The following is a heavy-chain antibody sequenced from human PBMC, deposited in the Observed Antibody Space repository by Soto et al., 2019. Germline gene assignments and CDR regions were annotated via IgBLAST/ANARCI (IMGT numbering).Heavy chain of an antibody. Sequence: ASVKVSCKVSGYTLTELSMHWVRQAPGKGLEWMGGFDPEDGETIYAQKFQGRVTMTEDTSTDTAYMELSSLRSEDTAVYYCAAYLRYFEWGQFDPWGQGTLVTVSS. V-gene: IGHV1-24*01. CDR3: AAYLRYFEWGQFDP. D-gene: IGHD3-9*01. J-gene: IGHJ5*02. CDR2: FDPEDGET. CDR1: GYTLTELS.